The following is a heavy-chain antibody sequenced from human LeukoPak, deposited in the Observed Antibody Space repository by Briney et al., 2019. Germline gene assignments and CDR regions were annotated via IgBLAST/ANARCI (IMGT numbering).Heavy chain of an antibody. J-gene: IGHJ5*02. CDR2: IYHSGST. Sequence: SETLSLTCTVSGYSISSGYYWGWIRQPPGKGLEWIGSIYHSGSTYYNPSLKSRVTISVDTSKNQFSLKLSSVTAADTAVYYCARSPTRTNYDFWSGYGGGFDPWGQGTLVTVSS. V-gene: IGHV4-38-2*02. CDR1: GYSISSGYY. CDR3: ARSPTRTNYDFWSGYGGGFDP. D-gene: IGHD3-3*01.